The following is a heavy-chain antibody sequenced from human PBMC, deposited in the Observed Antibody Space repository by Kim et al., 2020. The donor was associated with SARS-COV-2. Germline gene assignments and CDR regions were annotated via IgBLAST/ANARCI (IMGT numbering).Heavy chain of an antibody. CDR1: GFTFSSYA. J-gene: IGHJ6*02. D-gene: IGHD3-10*01. V-gene: IGHV3-23*01. CDR3: ANYGSGSYYMSYYYYGMDV. Sequence: GGSLRLSCAASGFTFSSYAMSWVRQAPVKGLEWVSAISGSGGSTYYADSVKGRFTISRDNSKNTLYLQMNSLRAEDTAVYYCANYGSGSYYMSYYYYGMDVWGQGTTVTISS. CDR2: ISGSGGST.